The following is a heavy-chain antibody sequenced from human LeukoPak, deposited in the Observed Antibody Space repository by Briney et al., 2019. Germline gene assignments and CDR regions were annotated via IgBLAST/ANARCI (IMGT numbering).Heavy chain of an antibody. CDR1: GGSFSGHY. D-gene: IGHD3-22*01. J-gene: IGHJ4*02. CDR2: INHSGST. Sequence: ASETLSLTCVVSGGSFSGHYWSWIRQPPGKGLEWIGEINHSGSTNYNPSLKSRVTISVDTSRNQFSLKLNSVTAADTAVYFCARGVTTYYYDSSGYYDWGQGTLVTVSS. V-gene: IGHV4-34*01. CDR3: ARGVTTYYYDSSGYYD.